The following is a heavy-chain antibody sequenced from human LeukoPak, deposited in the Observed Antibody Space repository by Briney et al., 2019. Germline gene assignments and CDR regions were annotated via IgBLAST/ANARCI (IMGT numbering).Heavy chain of an antibody. D-gene: IGHD2-2*01. CDR2: IYPGDSDP. CDR1: GYRFNTYW. Sequence: GESLKISCKGSGYRFNTYWIAWVRQMPGKGLEWMGIIYPGDSDPRYRPSFQGQVNISADKSISTAYLQWNSLKASDTAMYYCARLGYCSSTSCLHKDWFDPWGPGTLVTVSS. J-gene: IGHJ5*02. V-gene: IGHV5-51*01. CDR3: ARLGYCSSTSCLHKDWFDP.